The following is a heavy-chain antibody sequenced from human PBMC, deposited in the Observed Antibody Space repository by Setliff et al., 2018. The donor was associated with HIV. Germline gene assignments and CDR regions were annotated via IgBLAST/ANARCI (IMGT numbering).Heavy chain of an antibody. CDR2: INHSGNT. CDR1: GGSLSGYY. Sequence: PSETLSLTCAVYGGSLSGYYWSWVRQSPGRGLEWIGEINHSGNTNFNPSLKSRLIISVDTSKSQFSLKLTSVTAADTALYYCAREGGQGYSGSGSFYHRNFDLWGRGTLVTVSS. D-gene: IGHD3-10*01. CDR3: AREGGQGYSGSGSFYHRNFDL. V-gene: IGHV4-34*01. J-gene: IGHJ2*01.